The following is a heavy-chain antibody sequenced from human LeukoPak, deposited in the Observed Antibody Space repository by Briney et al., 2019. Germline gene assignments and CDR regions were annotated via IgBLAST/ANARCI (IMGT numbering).Heavy chain of an antibody. CDR2: IXXXGDST. CDR1: GFTFSTFA. J-gene: IGHJ5*02. D-gene: IGHD5-18*01. Sequence: PGGSPRLSCAASGFTFSTFAMXXXXQAPGKGLXXXXAIXXXGDSTSYADSVKGRFTISRDNSKNTLYLQMKSLRAEDTAVYYCAKDLLXAITARPHHWGQGTLVTVSS. V-gene: IGHV3-23*01. CDR3: AKDLLXAITARPHH.